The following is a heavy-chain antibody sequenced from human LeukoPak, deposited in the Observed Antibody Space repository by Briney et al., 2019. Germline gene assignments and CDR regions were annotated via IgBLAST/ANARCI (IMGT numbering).Heavy chain of an antibody. CDR1: GYSISSGYY. Sequence: SETLSLTCTVSGYSISSGYYWGWIRQPPGKGLEWIGSIYHSGSTYYNPSPKSRVTISVDTSKNQFSLKLSSVTAADTAVYYCARDQTPFTVTTQGYYYGMDVWGQGTTVTVSS. J-gene: IGHJ6*02. CDR3: ARDQTPFTVTTQGYYYGMDV. CDR2: IYHSGST. V-gene: IGHV4-38-2*02. D-gene: IGHD4-17*01.